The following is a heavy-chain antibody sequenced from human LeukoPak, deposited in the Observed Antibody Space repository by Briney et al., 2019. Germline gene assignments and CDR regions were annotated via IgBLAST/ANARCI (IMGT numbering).Heavy chain of an antibody. CDR1: GYTFTGYY. CDR2: INPNSGGT. J-gene: IGHJ4*02. Sequence: ASVTVSCKASGYTFTGYYMYWVRQAPGQGLEWMGWINPNSGGTNYAQKFQGRVTMTRDTSISTAYMELSRLRSDDTAVYYCARDQSSSWYVDYWGQGTLVTVSS. CDR3: ARDQSSSWYVDY. V-gene: IGHV1-2*02. D-gene: IGHD6-13*01.